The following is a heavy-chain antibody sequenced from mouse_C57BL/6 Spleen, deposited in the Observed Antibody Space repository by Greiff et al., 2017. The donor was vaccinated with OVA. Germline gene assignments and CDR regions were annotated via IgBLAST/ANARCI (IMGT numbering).Heavy chain of an antibody. J-gene: IGHJ2*01. D-gene: IGHD2-3*01. CDR3: ARYDGCYGYFDY. Sequence: EVQLQESGPGLAKPSQTLSLTCSVTGYSITSDYWNWIRKFPGNKLEYMGYISYSGSTYYTPSLKSRISITRDTSKHQYYLQLNSVTTEDTATDYFARYDGCYGYFDYWGQGTTLTVSS. V-gene: IGHV3-8*01. CDR2: ISYSGST. CDR1: GYSITSDY.